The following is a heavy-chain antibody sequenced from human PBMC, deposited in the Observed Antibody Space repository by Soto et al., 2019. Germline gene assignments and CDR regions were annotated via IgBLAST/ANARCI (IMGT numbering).Heavy chain of an antibody. V-gene: IGHV3-30*18. Sequence: GGSLRLSCAASGFTFSSYVMHWVRQAPGKGLEWVAVISYDGSNKYYADSVKGRFTISRDNSKNTLYLQMNSLRAEDTAVYYCAKSFSTNYYYYGMDVWGQGTTVTVSS. CDR1: GFTFSSYV. D-gene: IGHD4-17*01. CDR2: ISYDGSNK. J-gene: IGHJ6*02. CDR3: AKSFSTNYYYYGMDV.